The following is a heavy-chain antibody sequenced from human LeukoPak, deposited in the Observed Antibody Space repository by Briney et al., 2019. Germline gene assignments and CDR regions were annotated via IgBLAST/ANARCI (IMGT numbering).Heavy chain of an antibody. CDR2: VHHSGTI. CDR3: ARHPAAQNWFDP. J-gene: IGHJ5*02. CDR1: GGSISSGNYY. D-gene: IGHD6-25*01. V-gene: IGHV4-39*01. Sequence: SETLSLTCIVSGGSISSGNYYWDWIRQPPGKGLEWIGNVHHSGTIYYNPSLSSRVTMNVDKSKNQFSLKLTSVTAADTAIYYCARHPAAQNWFDPWGKGALVTVSS.